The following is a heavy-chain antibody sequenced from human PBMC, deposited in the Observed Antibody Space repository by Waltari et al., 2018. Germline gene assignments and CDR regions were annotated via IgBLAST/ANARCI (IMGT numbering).Heavy chain of an antibody. D-gene: IGHD5-18*01. CDR2: ISSSSSYI. Sequence: EVQLVESGGGLVKPGGSLRLSCAASGFTFSSYSMNWVRQAQGKGLEWFSSISSSSSYIYYADSLKGRFTISRDNAKNSLYLQMNSRRAEDTAVYYCARDPLLGYKDVWGQGTTVTVSS. CDR3: ARDPLLGYKDV. J-gene: IGHJ6*02. CDR1: GFTFSSYS. V-gene: IGHV3-21*01.